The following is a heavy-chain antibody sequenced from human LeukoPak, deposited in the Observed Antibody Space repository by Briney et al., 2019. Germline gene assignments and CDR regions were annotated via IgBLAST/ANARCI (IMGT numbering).Heavy chain of an antibody. V-gene: IGHV4-34*01. CDR3: AREDIVVVPAAIRSYYYYGMDV. CDR2: INHSGST. D-gene: IGHD2-2*01. CDR1: GGSFSGYY. Sequence: SETLSLSCAGYGGSFSGYYWSWIRQPPGKGLEWIGEINHSGSTNYNPSLKSRVTISVETSNNHFSLKLSSVTAADTAVYYCAREDIVVVPAAIRSYYYYGMDVWGQGTTVTVSS. J-gene: IGHJ6*02.